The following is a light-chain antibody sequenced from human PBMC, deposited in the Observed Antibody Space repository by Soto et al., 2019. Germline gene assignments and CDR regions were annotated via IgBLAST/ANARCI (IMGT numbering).Light chain of an antibody. V-gene: IGKV1-5*03. Sequence: DIQMTQSPSTLSASVGDRVTITCRASQSISSWLAWYQQKPGKAPKLLIYQASSLESGVPSSFSGSASGTEFTLTISSLQPDDFATYYCQQYSTYPWTFGQGTKVEIK. CDR1: QSISSW. J-gene: IGKJ1*01. CDR2: QAS. CDR3: QQYSTYPWT.